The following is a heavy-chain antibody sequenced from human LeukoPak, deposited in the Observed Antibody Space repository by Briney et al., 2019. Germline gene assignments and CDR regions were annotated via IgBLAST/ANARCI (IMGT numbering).Heavy chain of an antibody. CDR2: IYYSGST. V-gene: IGHV4-30-4*08. Sequence: PSETLSLTCTVSGGSISSGDYYWSWIRQPPGKGLEWIGYIYYSGSTYYNPSLKSRVTISVDTSKNQFSLKLSSVTAADTGVYYCARSHRTWIYCSGGSCPNNWFDPWGQGTLVTVSS. CDR1: GGSISSGDYY. CDR3: ARSHRTWIYCSGGSCPNNWFDP. D-gene: IGHD2-15*01. J-gene: IGHJ5*02.